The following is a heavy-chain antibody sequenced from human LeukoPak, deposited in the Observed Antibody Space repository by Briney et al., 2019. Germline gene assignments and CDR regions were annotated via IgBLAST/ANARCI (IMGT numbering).Heavy chain of an antibody. CDR1: GFTFSTYA. Sequence: GSLRLSCAASGFTFSTYAMHWVRQAPGKGLEWVSGIVAGGETTYYADSVKGRFTISRDNSKNTLYLQMNSLRAEDTAVYYCAKSSSPSGSYGFDYWGQGTLVTVSS. D-gene: IGHD1-26*01. V-gene: IGHV3-23*01. CDR3: AKSSSPSGSYGFDY. CDR2: IVAGGETT. J-gene: IGHJ4*02.